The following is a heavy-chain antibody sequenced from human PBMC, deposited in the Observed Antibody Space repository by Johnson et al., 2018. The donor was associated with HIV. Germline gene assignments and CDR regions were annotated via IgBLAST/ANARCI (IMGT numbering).Heavy chain of an antibody. CDR2: IYSGGNT. D-gene: IGHD1-1*01. CDR1: GFTVSSNY. CDR3: ATSTASDALDI. V-gene: IGHV3-66*01. Sequence: VQLVESGGGLVQPGGSLRLSCAASGFTVSSNYMSWVRQAPGKGLEWVSVIYSGGNTYYADSVKGRFTISRDNSKNTLSLQMNSLRAEDTAVYYCATSTASDALDIWGQGTMVTVSS. J-gene: IGHJ3*02.